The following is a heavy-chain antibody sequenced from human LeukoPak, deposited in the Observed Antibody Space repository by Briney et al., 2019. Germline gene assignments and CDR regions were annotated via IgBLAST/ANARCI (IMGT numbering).Heavy chain of an antibody. V-gene: IGHV3-7*01. Sequence: PGGSLRLSCAASGFIVSRYWMSWVRQAPGKGLEWVADIKEDGSEKHCVDSVKGRFTISRDNAENSLYLQMNSLRAEDTAIYYCARDLGVCSGGTCYSVYVYWGQGTLVTVSS. CDR2: IKEDGSEK. CDR3: ARDLGVCSGGTCYSVYVY. CDR1: GFIVSRYW. D-gene: IGHD2-15*01. J-gene: IGHJ4*02.